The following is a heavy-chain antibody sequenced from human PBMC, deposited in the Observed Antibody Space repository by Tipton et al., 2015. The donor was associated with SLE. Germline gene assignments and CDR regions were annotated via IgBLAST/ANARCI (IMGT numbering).Heavy chain of an antibody. Sequence: PLRLSCAASGFTVSNNYMSWVRQAPGKGLEWVAIIYSGGSTYYADSVKGRFTVSRDNSKNTLYLQMDSLRAEETAVYYCARDRYGSGSYSSYYYYMDVWGKGTTVTVSS. J-gene: IGHJ6*03. CDR1: GFTVSNNY. CDR2: IYSGGST. D-gene: IGHD3-10*01. V-gene: IGHV3-53*01. CDR3: ARDRYGSGSYSSYYYYMDV.